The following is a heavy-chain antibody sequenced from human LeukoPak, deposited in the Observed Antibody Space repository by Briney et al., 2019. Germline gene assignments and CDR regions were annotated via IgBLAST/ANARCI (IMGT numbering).Heavy chain of an antibody. CDR2: IDTTGMT. D-gene: IGHD1-7*01. CDR3: ARDLSDSWNYTDGWFDP. V-gene: IGHV4-61*09. Sequence: SETLSLTCSVSSDSISRSNLHWSWIRQPAGKGPEWIGHIDTTGMTTYSPSLKSRVTISIDTSKNQFYLSLTSVTAADTAVYYCARDLSDSWNYTDGWFDPWGQGTLVTVSS. CDR1: SDSISRSNLH. J-gene: IGHJ5*02.